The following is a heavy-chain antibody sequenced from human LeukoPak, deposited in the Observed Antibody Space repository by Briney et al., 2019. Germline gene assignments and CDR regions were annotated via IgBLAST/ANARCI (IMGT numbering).Heavy chain of an antibody. CDR2: IDGTT. CDR3: ARGPRYSFY. D-gene: IGHD6-13*01. J-gene: IGHJ4*02. V-gene: IGHV3-53*01. Sequence: IDGTTYYADSVKGRFTISRDQANSTLYLQMNTLRDEDTAVYYCARGPRYSFYWGQGTLVSVSS.